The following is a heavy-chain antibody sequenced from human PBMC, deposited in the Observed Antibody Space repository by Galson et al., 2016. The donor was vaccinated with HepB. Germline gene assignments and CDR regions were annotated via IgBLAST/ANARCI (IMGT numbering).Heavy chain of an antibody. CDR3: ARARTPQPGTLDY. D-gene: IGHD1-14*01. CDR1: GDSVSSNSAA. CDR2: TYYRSNWYN. J-gene: IGHJ4*02. Sequence: CAISGDSVSSNSAAWNWIRQSPSRGLEWLGRTYYRSNWYNDYAVSVKSRIILNSDTSKNQFSLHLFSVTPEDTAVYYCARARTPQPGTLDYWGQGILVTVSS. V-gene: IGHV6-1*01.